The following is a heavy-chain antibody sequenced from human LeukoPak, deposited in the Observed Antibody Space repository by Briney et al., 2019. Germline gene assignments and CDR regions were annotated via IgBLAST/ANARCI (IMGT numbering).Heavy chain of an antibody. J-gene: IGHJ4*02. Sequence: GGSLRLSCAVSGFTVSAHCMSWVRQAPGKGLECVSFLYTGGDTYYADSVKGRFTISRDNSKNTLYLQMNSLRAEDTAVHYCARGPGSRGIFDYWGQGTLVTVSS. CDR2: LYTGGDT. D-gene: IGHD3-10*01. V-gene: IGHV3-53*01. CDR1: GFTVSAHC. CDR3: ARGPGSRGIFDY.